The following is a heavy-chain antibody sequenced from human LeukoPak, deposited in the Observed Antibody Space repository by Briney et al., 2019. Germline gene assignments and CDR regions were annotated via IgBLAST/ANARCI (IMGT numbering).Heavy chain of an antibody. D-gene: IGHD6-19*01. CDR1: GGSISSGDYY. CDR2: IYYSGST. Sequence: PSETLSLTCTVSGGSISSGDYYWSWIRQPPGKGLVWIGYIYYSGSTYYNPSLKSRVTISVDTSKNQFSLKLSSVTAADTAVYYCARDVAVAGTKDFQHWGQGTLVTVSS. J-gene: IGHJ1*01. V-gene: IGHV4-30-4*01. CDR3: ARDVAVAGTKDFQH.